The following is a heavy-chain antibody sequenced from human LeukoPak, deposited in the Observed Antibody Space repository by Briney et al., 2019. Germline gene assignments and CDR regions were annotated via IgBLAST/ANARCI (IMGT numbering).Heavy chain of an antibody. J-gene: IGHJ6*03. D-gene: IGHD3-3*01. CDR2: IIPIFGTA. CDR1: GGTFSSYA. CDR3: ARGGHYDFWSGPYYYMDV. V-gene: IGHV1-69*06. Sequence: SVKVSCKASGGTFSSYAISWVRQAPGQGLEWMGGIIPIFGTANYAQKFQGRVTITADKSTSTAYMELSSLRSEDTAVYYCARGGHYDFWSGPYYYMDVWGKGTTVTVSS.